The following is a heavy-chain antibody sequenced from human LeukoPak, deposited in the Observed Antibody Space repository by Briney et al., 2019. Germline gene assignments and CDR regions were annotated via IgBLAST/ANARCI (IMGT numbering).Heavy chain of an antibody. D-gene: IGHD1-26*01. CDR1: GYTFTGYY. CDR2: INPSGGST. J-gene: IGHJ4*02. V-gene: IGHV1-46*01. CDR3: ARALVGATTGWDY. Sequence: GASVKVSCKASGYTFTGYYMHWVRQAPGQGLEWMGIINPSGGSTSYAQKFQGRVTMTRDMSTSTVYMELSSLRSEDTAVYYCARALVGATTGWDYWGQGTLVTVSS.